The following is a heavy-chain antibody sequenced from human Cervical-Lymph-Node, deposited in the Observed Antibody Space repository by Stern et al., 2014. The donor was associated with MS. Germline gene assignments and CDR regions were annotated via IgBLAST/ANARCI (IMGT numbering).Heavy chain of an antibody. CDR3: ATMVGATDDVFDY. V-gene: IGHV1-24*01. J-gene: IGHJ4*02. CDR2: FDPEDGET. CDR1: GYTLTELS. D-gene: IGHD1-26*01. Sequence: QMQLVQSGAEVKKPGASVKVSCKASGYTLTELSIHWVRQAPGKGLEWMGGFDPEDGETIYAQKFQGRVSMTEDTSTDTAYMELSSLRSEDTAVYYCATMVGATDDVFDYWGQGTLVTVSS.